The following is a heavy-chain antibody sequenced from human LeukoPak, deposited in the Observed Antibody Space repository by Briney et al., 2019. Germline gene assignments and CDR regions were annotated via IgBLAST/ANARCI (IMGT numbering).Heavy chain of an antibody. J-gene: IGHJ1*01. V-gene: IGHV1-18*01. Sequence: GASVKVSCKASGYTFTSYGISWVRQAPGQGLEWMGWINAYNGNTNYAQKLQGRVTMTTDTSTSTAYMELRSLRSDDTAVYYCARGTLGHYGGPGHFQHWGQGTLVTVSS. D-gene: IGHD4-23*01. CDR2: INAYNGNT. CDR1: GYTFTSYG. CDR3: ARGTLGHYGGPGHFQH.